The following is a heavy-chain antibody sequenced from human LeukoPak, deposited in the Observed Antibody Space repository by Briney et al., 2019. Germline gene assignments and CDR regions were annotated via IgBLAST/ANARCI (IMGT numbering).Heavy chain of an antibody. CDR1: GFTFSSYW. CDR2: IKHDGSNK. D-gene: IGHD5-18*01. J-gene: IGHJ6*03. V-gene: IGHV3-7*01. Sequence: TGGSLRLSCAASGFTFSSYWMSWVRQAPGKGLEWVANIKHDGSNKYYADSVKGRFTISRDNSKNTLYLQMNSLRAEDTAVYYCAKGGLELWRQFYYYYYMDVWGKGTTVTVSS. CDR3: AKGGLELWRQFYYYYYMDV.